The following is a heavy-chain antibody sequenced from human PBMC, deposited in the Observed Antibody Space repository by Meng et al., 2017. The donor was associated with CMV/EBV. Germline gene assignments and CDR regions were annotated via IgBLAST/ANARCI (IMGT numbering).Heavy chain of an antibody. J-gene: IGHJ4*02. CDR1: GFTFSSYS. V-gene: IGHV3-21*01. CDR2: IGSSSSYI. CDR3: GFSSWYKGPSGY. Sequence: GESLKISCAASGFTFSSYSMNWVRQAPGKGLEWVSSIGSSSSYIYYADSVKGRFTISRDNAKNSLYLQMNSLRAEDTAVYYCGFSSWYKGPSGYWGQGTLITVSS. D-gene: IGHD6-13*01.